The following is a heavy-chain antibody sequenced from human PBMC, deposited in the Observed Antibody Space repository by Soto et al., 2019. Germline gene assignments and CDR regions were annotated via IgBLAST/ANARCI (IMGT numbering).Heavy chain of an antibody. D-gene: IGHD2-2*01. Sequence: ASVKVACKASGYISIAYSIAWVRQAPGQGLEWMGWISAYNDNTNYAQNFQGRVTKTTDTPTNKAYRELRSLRSDDTAVYFSAREVFGVHARWFDPWAQGTLVTVSS. J-gene: IGHJ5*02. CDR2: ISAYNDNT. CDR1: GYISIAYS. V-gene: IGHV1-18*01. CDR3: AREVFGVHARWFDP.